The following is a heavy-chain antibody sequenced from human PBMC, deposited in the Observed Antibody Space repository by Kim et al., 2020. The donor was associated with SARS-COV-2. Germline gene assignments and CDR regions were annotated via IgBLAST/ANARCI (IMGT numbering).Heavy chain of an antibody. J-gene: IGHJ4*02. D-gene: IGHD2-2*01. CDR2: IWPRDSAT. CDR3: ARWSRYCTSTACDDY. Sequence: GESLKISCKTSGYTFTDYWIGWVRQMPGKGLEWMGIIWPRDSATRYSSSFQGQVTISADKSISTAYLQWSSLRASDTAMYYCARWSRYCTSTACDDYWGQGTLVSVSS. V-gene: IGHV5-51*01. CDR1: GYTFTDYW.